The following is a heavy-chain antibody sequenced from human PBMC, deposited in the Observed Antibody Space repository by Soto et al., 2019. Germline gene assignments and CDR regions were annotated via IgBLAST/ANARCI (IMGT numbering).Heavy chain of an antibody. J-gene: IGHJ4*02. CDR1: GFTFSSYS. CDR2: ISSSSSTI. Sequence: EMQLVESGGGLVQPGGSLRLSCAASGFTFSSYSMNWVRQAPGKGLEWVSYISSSSSTIYYADSVKGRFTISRDNAKNTPYLQMNSLRAEDTGVYYCARDLNYGLFDYGGQGTLVTVSS. V-gene: IGHV3-48*01. CDR3: ARDLNYGLFDY. D-gene: IGHD4-17*01.